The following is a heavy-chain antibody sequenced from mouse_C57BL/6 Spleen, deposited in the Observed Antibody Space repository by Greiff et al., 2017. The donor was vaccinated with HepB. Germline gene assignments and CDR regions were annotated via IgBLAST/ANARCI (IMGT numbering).Heavy chain of an antibody. J-gene: IGHJ3*01. CDR3: ARSLPGTRFAY. CDR2: INPNNGGT. V-gene: IGHV1-18*01. CDR1: GYTFTDYN. D-gene: IGHD4-1*01. Sequence: DVKLQESGPELVKPGASVKIPCKASGYTFTDYNMDWVKQSHGKSLEWIGDINPNNGGTIYNQKFKGKATLTVDKSSSTAYMELRSLTSEDTAVYYCARSLPGTRFAYWGQGTLVTVSA.